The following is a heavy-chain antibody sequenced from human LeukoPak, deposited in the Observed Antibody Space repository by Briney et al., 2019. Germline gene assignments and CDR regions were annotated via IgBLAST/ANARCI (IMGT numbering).Heavy chain of an antibody. J-gene: IGHJ4*02. Sequence: GGSLRLSCAASGFTFSSYAMSWVRQAPGKGLEWVSAISGSGGSTYYADSVKGRFTISRDNSKNTLYLQMNSLRAEDTAVYYCARDLYSSGWFDYWGQGTLVTVSS. CDR2: ISGSGGST. D-gene: IGHD6-19*01. V-gene: IGHV3-23*01. CDR1: GFTFSSYA. CDR3: ARDLYSSGWFDY.